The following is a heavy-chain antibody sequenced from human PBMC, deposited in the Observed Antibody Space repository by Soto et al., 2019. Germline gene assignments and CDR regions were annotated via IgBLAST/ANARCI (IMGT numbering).Heavy chain of an antibody. CDR2: IVPIFGST. V-gene: IGHV1-69*01. J-gene: IGHJ6*02. CDR3: GGGLYTGRPWAVVYYALDV. CDR1: GGTFSSYA. Sequence: VQLVQSGAEVKEPGSSVTVSCKASGGTFSSYAISWVRQAPGQGLEWMGGIVPIFGSTDYPQKFLGRVAITALDSTRTIYMDVTKLRSDDSAIYFCGGGLYTGRPWAVVYYALDVWGHGTSVTVSS. D-gene: IGHD1-26*01.